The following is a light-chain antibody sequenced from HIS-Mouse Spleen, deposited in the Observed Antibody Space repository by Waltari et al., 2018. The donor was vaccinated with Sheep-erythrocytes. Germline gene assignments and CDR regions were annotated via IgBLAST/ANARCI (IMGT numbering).Light chain of an antibody. CDR2: DVS. V-gene: IGLV2-11*01. CDR3: CSYAGSYNHV. Sequence: QSALTQPRSVSGSPGQSVTISCPGTSSDVGGYHYVYWYQQHPGKAPKLMIYDVSKRPSGVPDRFSGSKSGNTASLTISGLQAEDEADYYCCSYAGSYNHVFATGTKVTVL. CDR1: SSDVGGYHY. J-gene: IGLJ1*01.